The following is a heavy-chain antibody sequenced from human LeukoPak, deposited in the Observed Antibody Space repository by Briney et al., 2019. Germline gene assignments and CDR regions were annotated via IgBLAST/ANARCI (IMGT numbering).Heavy chain of an antibody. CDR2: ISAYNGNT. CDR1: GYTFTSYG. Sequence: ASVKVSCKASGYTFTSYGMSWVRQAPGQGLEWMGWISAYNGNTNYAQKLQGRVTMTTDTSTSTAYMELRSLRSDDTAVYYCARDHQLNYDFWSGYYTGWDYYYYYMDVWGKGTTVTVSS. V-gene: IGHV1-18*01. CDR3: ARDHQLNYDFWSGYYTGWDYYYYYMDV. D-gene: IGHD3-3*01. J-gene: IGHJ6*03.